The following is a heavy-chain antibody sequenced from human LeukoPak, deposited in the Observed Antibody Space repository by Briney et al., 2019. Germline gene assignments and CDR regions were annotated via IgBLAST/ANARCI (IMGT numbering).Heavy chain of an antibody. CDR1: GGSISNYY. CDR3: ARETHSGSYYYYYYMDV. Sequence: PSETLSLTCTVSGGSISNYYWSWIRQPPGKGLEWIGYIYYSGSTNYNPSLKSRVTISVDTSKNQFSLKLSSVTAADTAVYYCARETHSGSYYYYYYMDVWGKGTTVTISS. CDR2: IYYSGST. J-gene: IGHJ6*03. V-gene: IGHV4-4*08. D-gene: IGHD1-26*01.